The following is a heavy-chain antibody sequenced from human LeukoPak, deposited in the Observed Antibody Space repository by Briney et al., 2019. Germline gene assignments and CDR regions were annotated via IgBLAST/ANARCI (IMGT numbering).Heavy chain of an antibody. V-gene: IGHV3-48*03. Sequence: GGSLRLSCAASEFTFTSYELNWVRQAPGKGLEWVSYISSSGNTISYADSVKGRFTISRDNAKNSLYLQMNSLRAEDTAVYYCARLGVGGSYSGIYYFNYWGQGTLVTVSS. CDR3: ARLGVGGSYSGIYYFNY. CDR2: ISSSGNTI. D-gene: IGHD1-26*01. J-gene: IGHJ4*02. CDR1: EFTFTSYE.